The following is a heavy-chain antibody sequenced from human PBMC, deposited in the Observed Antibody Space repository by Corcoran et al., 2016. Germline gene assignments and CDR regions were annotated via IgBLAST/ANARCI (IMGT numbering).Heavy chain of an antibody. CDR1: GGSISSSSYY. CDR2: ISYSGST. Sequence: QLQLQESGPGLVKPSETLSLTCTVSGGSISSSSYYWGWIRQPPGKGLEWIGSISYSGSTYYTPSLKSRVTISVDTSKNQFSLNVSSVTAADTAVYYCARHKPGIAVAGSDFDYWGQGTLVTVSS. J-gene: IGHJ4*02. CDR3: ARHKPGIAVAGSDFDY. D-gene: IGHD6-19*01. V-gene: IGHV4-39*01.